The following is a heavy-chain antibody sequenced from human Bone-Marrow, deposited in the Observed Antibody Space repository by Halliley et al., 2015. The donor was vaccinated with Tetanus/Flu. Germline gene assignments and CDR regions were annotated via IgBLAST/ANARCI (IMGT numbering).Heavy chain of an antibody. Sequence: APGRGLEGVAGITDSGGSTYHADSVRGRFTVSRDNSKNTTFLQMNSLRVEDTAVYYCRQDVFAPWGQGSLVIVSS. V-gene: IGHV3-23*01. CDR2: ITDSGGST. J-gene: IGHJ5*02. CDR3: RQDVFAP.